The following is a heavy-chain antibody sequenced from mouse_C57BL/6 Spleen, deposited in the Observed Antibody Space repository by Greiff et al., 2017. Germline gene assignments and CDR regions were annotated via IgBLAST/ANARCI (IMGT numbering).Heavy chain of an antibody. CDR2: IYPGDGDT. J-gene: IGHJ2*01. CDR1: GYAFSSSW. Sequence: QVQLQQSGPELVKPGASVKISCKASGYAFSSSWMNWVKQRPGKGLEWIGRIYPGDGDTNYNGKFKGKATLTADKSSSTAYMRLSSLTSEDSAVYFCARSGLYYGSFYYFDDWGQGTTLTVSS. CDR3: ARSGLYYGSFYYFDD. D-gene: IGHD1-1*01. V-gene: IGHV1-82*01.